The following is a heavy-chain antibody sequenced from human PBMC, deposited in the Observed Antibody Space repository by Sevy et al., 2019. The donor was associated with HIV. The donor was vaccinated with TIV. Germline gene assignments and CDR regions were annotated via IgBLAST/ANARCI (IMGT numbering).Heavy chain of an antibody. D-gene: IGHD2-2*01. V-gene: IGHV3-23*01. CDR2: FSFGCGKI. CDR1: GFTFSNYA. Sequence: GGSLRLSCAASGFTFSNYAMSWVRQAPGKGLEWVSTFSFGCGKINYADSVKGRFTNSRVNSKNTLYLQMNSLRAEDTALYYCAREGCSKPHDYWGQGTLVTVSS. CDR3: AREGCSKPHDY. J-gene: IGHJ4*02.